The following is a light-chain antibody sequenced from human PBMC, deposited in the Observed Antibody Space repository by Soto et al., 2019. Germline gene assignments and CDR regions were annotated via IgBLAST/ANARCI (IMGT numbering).Light chain of an antibody. V-gene: IGKV3-20*01. CDR1: QSINNNY. Sequence: EILLTQSPGTLSLSPGERATLSCRASQSINNNYLAWYQQKRGQAPRLLIYGASSRATGIPDMFSGSGSGTVFTLTISRLEPEDFSVYYWPKSGGSPRTSGQGTKVEIK. CDR3: PKSGGSPRT. J-gene: IGKJ1*01. CDR2: GAS.